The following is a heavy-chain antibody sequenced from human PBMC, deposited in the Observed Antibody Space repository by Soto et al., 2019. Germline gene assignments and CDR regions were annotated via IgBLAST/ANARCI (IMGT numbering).Heavy chain of an antibody. D-gene: IGHD1-1*01. CDR2: TIPAFGTA. V-gene: IGHV1-69*06. J-gene: IGHJ4*02. CDR1: GAGDTFSNYG. CDR3: WRNDKTALPPLDS. Sequence: QVHLVQSGAEVKSPGSAVKVSCKVSGAGDTFSNYGLNWMRQAPGQGLEWMGGTIPAFGTANYAQKFQGRVTITADTSTTTAYMELSSLRSADTAVYYCWRNDKTALPPLDSWGQVILVSVSS.